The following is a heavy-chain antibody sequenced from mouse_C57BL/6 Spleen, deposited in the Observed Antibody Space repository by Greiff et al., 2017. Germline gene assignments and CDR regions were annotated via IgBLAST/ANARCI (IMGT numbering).Heavy chain of an antibody. D-gene: IGHD1-1*01. CDR3: AREGGYGSSYSYAMDY. J-gene: IGHJ4*01. CDR2: IDPEDGET. Sequence: VQLKESGAELVKPGASVKLSCTASGFNIKDYYMHWVKQRTEQGLEWIGRIDPEDGETKYAPEFQGKATITADTSSNTAYLKLSSLTSEDTAVYYCAREGGYGSSYSYAMDYWGQGTSVTVSS. V-gene: IGHV14-2*01. CDR1: GFNIKDYY.